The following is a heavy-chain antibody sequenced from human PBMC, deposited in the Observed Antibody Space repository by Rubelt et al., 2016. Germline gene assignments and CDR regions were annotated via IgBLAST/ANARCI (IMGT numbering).Heavy chain of an antibody. CDR2: IDWDDDK. V-gene: IGHV2-70*15. CDR1: GFSLSTTKMC. D-gene: IGHD3-10*01. Sequence: QVTLKESGPALVKPTQTLTLTCTFSGFSLSTTKMCVSWIRQPPGKALEWLARIDWDDDKYYSTSLKTRLTISKDTSKNQVVLTLTNMDPVDTATYYCAHRGGSGTSYSSWGQGTLVTVSS. J-gene: IGHJ5*02. CDR3: AHRGGSGTSYSS.